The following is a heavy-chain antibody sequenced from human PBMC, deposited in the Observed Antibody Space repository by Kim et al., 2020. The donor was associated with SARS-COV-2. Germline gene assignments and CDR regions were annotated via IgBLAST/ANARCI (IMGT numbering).Heavy chain of an antibody. D-gene: IGHD6-13*01. CDR2: IDPSDSYT. Sequence: GESLKISCKGSGYSFTSYWISWVRQMPGKGLEWMGRIDPSDSYTNYSPSFQGHVTISADKSISTAYLQWSSLKASDTAMYYCARLESRYSSSWHHDYWGQGTLVTVSS. CDR3: ARLESRYSSSWHHDY. J-gene: IGHJ4*02. CDR1: GYSFTSYW. V-gene: IGHV5-10-1*01.